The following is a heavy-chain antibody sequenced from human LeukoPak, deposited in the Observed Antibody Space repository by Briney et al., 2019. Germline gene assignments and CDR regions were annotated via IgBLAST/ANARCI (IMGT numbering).Heavy chain of an antibody. Sequence: SETLSLTCAVSGYSISSGYYWGWIRQPPGKGLEWIGSIYHSGSTYYNPSLKSRVTISVDTSKNQFSLKLSSVTAADTAVYYCARDKDYYYMDVWGKETTVTVSS. CDR2: IYHSGST. CDR3: ARDKDYYYMDV. V-gene: IGHV4-38-2*02. CDR1: GYSISSGYY. J-gene: IGHJ6*03.